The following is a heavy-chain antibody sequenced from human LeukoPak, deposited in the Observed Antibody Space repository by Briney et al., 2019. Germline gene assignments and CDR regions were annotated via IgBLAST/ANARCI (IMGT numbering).Heavy chain of an antibody. Sequence: ASVKVSCTASGCTFTSYDINWVRQAAGQGLEWMGWMNPNSGNTGYAQKFQGRVNMTRNTSISTAYMELSSLRSEDTAVYYCASSDELRYFDWFSRDYYYGMDVWGQGTTVTVSS. CDR3: ASSDELRYFDWFSRDYYYGMDV. J-gene: IGHJ6*02. D-gene: IGHD3-9*01. CDR1: GCTFTSYD. CDR2: MNPNSGNT. V-gene: IGHV1-8*01.